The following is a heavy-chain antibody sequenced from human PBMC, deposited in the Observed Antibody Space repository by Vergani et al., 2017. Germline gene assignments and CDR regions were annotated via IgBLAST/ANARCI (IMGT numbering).Heavy chain of an antibody. D-gene: IGHD3-16*01. CDR2: ISWNSGSI. CDR1: GFTFDDYA. Sequence: EVQLVESGGGLVQPGRSLRLSCAASGFTFDDYAMHWVRQAPGKGLEWVLGISWNSGSIGYADSVKGRFTISRDNAKNSLYLQMNSLRAEDTAVYYCARAGGYDYVWGGSYYFDYWGQGTLVTVSS. J-gene: IGHJ4*02. CDR3: ARAGGYDYVWGGSYYFDY. V-gene: IGHV3-9*01.